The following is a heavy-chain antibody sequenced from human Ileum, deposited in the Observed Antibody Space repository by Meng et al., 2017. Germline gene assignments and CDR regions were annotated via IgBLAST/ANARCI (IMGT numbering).Heavy chain of an antibody. CDR2: LDAGGGT. CDR3: ARELYGPGFWYFDL. J-gene: IGHJ2*01. V-gene: IGHV3-13*01. CDR1: GFTSSSYD. Sequence: GGPLRLSCAASGFTSSSYDMHWVRQAAGKSLEWVSVLDAGGGTYFSDSVKGRFTLSRDNGKNSLFLQMNSLSAGDTAVYYCARELYGPGFWYFDLWGRGTLVTVSS. D-gene: IGHD3-10*01.